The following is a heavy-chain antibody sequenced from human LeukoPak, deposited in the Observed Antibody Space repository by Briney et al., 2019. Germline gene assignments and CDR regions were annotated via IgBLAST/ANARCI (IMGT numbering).Heavy chain of an antibody. D-gene: IGHD6-13*01. CDR2: IYYSGST. Sequence: SETLSLTCTVFGGSIGSSSYYWGWIRQPPGKGLEWIGSIYYSGSTYYNPSLKSRVTISVDTSKNQFSLKLSSVTAADTAVYYCARGLISGYSSSWHFDYWGQGTLVTVSS. CDR1: GGSIGSSSYY. J-gene: IGHJ4*02. V-gene: IGHV4-39*07. CDR3: ARGLISGYSSSWHFDY.